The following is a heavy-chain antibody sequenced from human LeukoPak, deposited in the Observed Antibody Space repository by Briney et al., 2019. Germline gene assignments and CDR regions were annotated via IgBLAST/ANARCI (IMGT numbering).Heavy chain of an antibody. Sequence: PSETLSLTCTVSGGSISSYYWSWIRQPPGKGLEWIRYIYYSGSTNYNPSLKSRVTISVDTSKNQFSLKPSSVTAADTAVYYCARAGTGKIQLWYFDYWGQGTLVTVSS. D-gene: IGHD5-18*01. V-gene: IGHV4-59*01. CDR2: IYYSGST. J-gene: IGHJ4*02. CDR1: GGSISSYY. CDR3: ARAGTGKIQLWYFDY.